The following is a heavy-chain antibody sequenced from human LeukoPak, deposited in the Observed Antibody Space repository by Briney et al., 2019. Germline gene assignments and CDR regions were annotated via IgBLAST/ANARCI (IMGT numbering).Heavy chain of an antibody. CDR3: ARMGMVRGALYY. D-gene: IGHD3-10*01. CDR1: GFTFSVYE. Sequence: GGSLRLSCAASGFTFSVYEMNWVRQAPGKGLEWVSYISSSGSTIYYADSVKGRFTISRDNAKNSLYLQMNSLRAEDTAVYYCARMGMVRGALYYWGQGTLVTVSS. J-gene: IGHJ4*02. CDR2: ISSSGSTI. V-gene: IGHV3-48*03.